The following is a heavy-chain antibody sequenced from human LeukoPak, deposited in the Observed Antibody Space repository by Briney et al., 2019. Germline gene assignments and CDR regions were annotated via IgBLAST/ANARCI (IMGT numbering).Heavy chain of an antibody. V-gene: IGHV3-21*01. CDR3: ARASGSGYYDY. J-gene: IGHJ4*02. Sequence: GGSLRLSCAASGFTFSSYSMNWVRQAPGKGLEWVSSISSSSSYIYYADSVKGRFTISRDNAKNSLYLQMNSLRAKDTAVYYCARASGSGYYDYWGQGTLVTVSS. D-gene: IGHD3-3*01. CDR1: GFTFSSYS. CDR2: ISSSSSYI.